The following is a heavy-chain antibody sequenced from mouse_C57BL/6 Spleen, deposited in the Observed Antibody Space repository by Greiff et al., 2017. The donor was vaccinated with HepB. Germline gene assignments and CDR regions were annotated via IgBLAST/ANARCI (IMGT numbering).Heavy chain of an antibody. CDR3: ARGGDYGGGFAY. Sequence: VQLQESGAELARPGASVKMSCKASGYTFTSYTMHWVKQRPGQGLEWIGYINPSSGYTKYNQKFKDKATLTADKSSSTAYMQLSSLTSEDSAVYDCARGGDYGGGFAYWGQGTLVTVSA. CDR2: INPSSGYT. J-gene: IGHJ3*01. D-gene: IGHD2-4*01. CDR1: GYTFTSYT. V-gene: IGHV1-4*01.